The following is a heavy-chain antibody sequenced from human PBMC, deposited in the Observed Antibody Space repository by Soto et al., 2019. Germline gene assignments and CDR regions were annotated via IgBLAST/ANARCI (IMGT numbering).Heavy chain of an antibody. Sequence: PSETLSLTCTVSGGSISSYYWSWIRQPPGKGLEWIGYIYYSGSTNYNPSLKSRVTISVDTSKNQFSLKLSSVTATDTAVYYCAGSGYYHNSGMDVWGQGTTVTVSS. CDR2: IYYSGST. J-gene: IGHJ6*02. CDR1: GGSISSYY. CDR3: AGSGYYHNSGMDV. V-gene: IGHV4-59*08. D-gene: IGHD3-22*01.